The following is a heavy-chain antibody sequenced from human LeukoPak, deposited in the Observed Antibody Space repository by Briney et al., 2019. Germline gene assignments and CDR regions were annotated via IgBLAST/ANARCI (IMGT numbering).Heavy chain of an antibody. D-gene: IGHD5-12*01. V-gene: IGHV3-73*01. J-gene: IGHJ5*02. Sequence: GGSLRLSCAASGFTFSGSAMHWVRQASGKGLEWVGRIRSKANSYATVYGASVKGRFTISRDDSKNTAYLQMNSLKTEDTAVYYCTRHVPNSGYANFDHWGPGTLVTVSS. CDR3: TRHVPNSGYANFDH. CDR1: GFTFSGSA. CDR2: IRSKANSYAT.